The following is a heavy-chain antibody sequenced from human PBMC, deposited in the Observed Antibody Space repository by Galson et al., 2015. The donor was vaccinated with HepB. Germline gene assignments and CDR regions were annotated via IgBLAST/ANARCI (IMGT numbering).Heavy chain of an antibody. D-gene: IGHD3-22*01. J-gene: IGHJ2*01. Sequence: SVKVSCKASGYTFTTYAMHWVRQAPGQRLEWMGWISAGNGNTKYSQKFQGRVTITRDTSASTVYMELSSLTFEDTAVYYCARAKNYYYDSSGALVNWYFDLWGRGTLVTVSS. CDR3: ARAKNYYYDSSGALVNWYFDL. CDR2: ISAGNGNT. V-gene: IGHV1-3*01. CDR1: GYTFTTYA.